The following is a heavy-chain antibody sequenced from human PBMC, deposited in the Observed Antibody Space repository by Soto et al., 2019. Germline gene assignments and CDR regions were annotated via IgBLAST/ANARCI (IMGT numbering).Heavy chain of an antibody. CDR1: GFTFSSST. V-gene: IGHV3-21*06. CDR2: ISSSSSYI. D-gene: IGHD3-10*01. Sequence: PGGSLRLSCAASGFTFSSSTMTWVRQGPGKGLEWVSSISSSSSYIYFADSLKGRFTISRDNAKNSLYLQMNSLRAEDTAVYYCARDIGEMSAVWGQGTQVTAPQ. J-gene: IGHJ4*02. CDR3: ARDIGEMSAV.